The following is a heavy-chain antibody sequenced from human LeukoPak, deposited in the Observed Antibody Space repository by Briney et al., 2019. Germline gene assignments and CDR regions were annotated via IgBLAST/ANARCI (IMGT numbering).Heavy chain of an antibody. CDR2: IYYSGST. CDR1: GGSISSHY. V-gene: IGHV4-59*11. CDR3: ARAPYDFWSGYYPYYYYYYMDV. J-gene: IGHJ6*03. Sequence: SSETLSLTCTVSGGSISSHYWSWIRQPPGKGLEWIGYIYYSGSTNYNPSLKSRVTISVDTSKNQFSLKLSSVTAADTAVYYCARAPYDFWSGYYPYYYYYYMDVWGKGTTVTVSS. D-gene: IGHD3-3*01.